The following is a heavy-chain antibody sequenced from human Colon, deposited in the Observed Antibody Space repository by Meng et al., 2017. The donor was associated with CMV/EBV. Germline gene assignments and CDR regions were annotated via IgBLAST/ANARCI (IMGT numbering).Heavy chain of an antibody. Sequence: SWAVSGFTVGRYWIHWVRQAPGKGMVWVSRINSDGTSASYADSVQGRFTISRDNAKSTLYLQMNSLRAEDTAVYYCARGYSGTYRADYWGQGTLVTVSS. D-gene: IGHD1-26*01. J-gene: IGHJ4*02. CDR2: INSDGTSA. CDR1: GFTVGRYW. CDR3: ARGYSGTYRADY. V-gene: IGHV3-74*01.